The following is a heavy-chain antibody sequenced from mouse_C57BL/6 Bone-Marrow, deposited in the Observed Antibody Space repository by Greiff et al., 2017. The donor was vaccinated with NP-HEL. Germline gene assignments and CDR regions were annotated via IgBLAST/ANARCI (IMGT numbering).Heavy chain of an antibody. CDR2: ISGGGGNT. CDR1: GFTFSSYT. J-gene: IGHJ4*01. CDR3: ARHDGYSGNYAMDY. V-gene: IGHV5-9*01. Sequence: EVQGVESGGGLVKPGGSLKLSCAASGFTFSSYTMSWVRQTPEKRLEWVATISGGGGNTYYPDSVKGRFTISRDNAKNTLYLQMSSLRSEDTALYYCARHDGYSGNYAMDYWGQGTSVTVSS. D-gene: IGHD2-3*01.